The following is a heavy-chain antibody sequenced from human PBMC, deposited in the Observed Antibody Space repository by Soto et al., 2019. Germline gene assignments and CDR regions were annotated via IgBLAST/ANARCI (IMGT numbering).Heavy chain of an antibody. D-gene: IGHD6-13*01. J-gene: IGHJ4*02. CDR2: IYHSGTS. Sequence: QVHLQESGPGLVKPSGTLSLTCAVSGGSISSSHWWGWVRQPPGKGLVWIGDIYHSGTSNYNPSLKSRVTISVDKSKNQFSLKMNSVTAADTAVYHCARAFIAASGTPFDSWGQGTLVTVSS. CDR1: GGSISSSHW. CDR3: ARAFIAASGTPFDS. V-gene: IGHV4-4*02.